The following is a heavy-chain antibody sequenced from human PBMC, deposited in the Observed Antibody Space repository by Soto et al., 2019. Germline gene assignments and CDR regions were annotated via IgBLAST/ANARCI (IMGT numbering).Heavy chain of an antibody. V-gene: IGHV3-23*01. CDR3: AKLASDSGDYGGFGY. CDR1: GFTFSSHA. Sequence: GGSLRLSCAASGFTFSSHALSWVRQAPGQGLEWVSSIRGSGSSTYYADSVKGRFTISRDNSNNTLYLQMNSLSAEDTALYFCAKLASDSGDYGGFGYWGQGTPVTVSS. CDR2: IRGSGSST. J-gene: IGHJ4*02. D-gene: IGHD4-17*01.